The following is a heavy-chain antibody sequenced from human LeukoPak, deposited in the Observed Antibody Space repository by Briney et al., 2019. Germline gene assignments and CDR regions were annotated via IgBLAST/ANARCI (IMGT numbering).Heavy chain of an antibody. D-gene: IGHD3-22*01. CDR2: IYYSGST. CDR3: ARGYYDSSGYYPAEYFQH. J-gene: IGHJ1*01. V-gene: IGHV4-59*01. CDR1: GGSISSYY. Sequence: SETLSLTCTVSGGSISSYYWSWIRQPPGKGLEWIGYIYYSGSTNYNPSLKIRVTISVDTSKNQFSLKLSSVTAADTAVYYCARGYYDSSGYYPAEYFQHWGQGTLVTVSS.